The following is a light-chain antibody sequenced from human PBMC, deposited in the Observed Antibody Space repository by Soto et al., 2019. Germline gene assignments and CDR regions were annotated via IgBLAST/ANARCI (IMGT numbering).Light chain of an antibody. CDR2: DVS. J-gene: IGKJ1*01. V-gene: IGKV2-30*02. CDR1: QGLVHGDGNTY. CDR3: MKGTHWPKT. Sequence: DVVMTQSPLSLPVSLGQPASISCRSSQGLVHGDGNTYLNWFQQRPGQSPRRLIYDVSNRDSGVPDRFSGSGSGTEFTLKISRVEAEDVGVYFCMKGTHWPKTFGQGTKVEIK.